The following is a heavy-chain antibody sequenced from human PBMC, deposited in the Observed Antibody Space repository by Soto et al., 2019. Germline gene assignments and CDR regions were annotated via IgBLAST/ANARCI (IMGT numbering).Heavy chain of an antibody. D-gene: IGHD3-16*02. CDR2: IKHDTSEA. V-gene: IGHV3-7*03. CDR3: ARDGLLFSGPYRPSRFDY. J-gene: IGHJ4*02. CDR1: GFKFSNYW. Sequence: LRLSCAASGFKFSNYWMSWVRQAPGKGLEWVGNIKHDTSEAHYADSVKGRFTITRDNIKNFLFLQMNGLRADDTASYYCARDGLLFSGPYRPSRFDYWGLGTLVTVSA.